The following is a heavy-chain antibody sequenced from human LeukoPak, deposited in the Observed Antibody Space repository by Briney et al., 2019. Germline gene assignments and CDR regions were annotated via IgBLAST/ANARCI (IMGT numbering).Heavy chain of an antibody. CDR3: ARAPRPDYSYYYGMDV. J-gene: IGHJ6*02. D-gene: IGHD4-11*01. CDR1: GGSISSYY. V-gene: IGHV4-59*01. Sequence: SETLSLTCTVSGGSISSYYWSWIRQPPGKGLEWLGYIYYSGSTNYNPSLKSRVTISVDTSKNQFSLKLSSVTAADTAVYYCARAPRPDYSYYYGMDVWGQGTTVTVSS. CDR2: IYYSGST.